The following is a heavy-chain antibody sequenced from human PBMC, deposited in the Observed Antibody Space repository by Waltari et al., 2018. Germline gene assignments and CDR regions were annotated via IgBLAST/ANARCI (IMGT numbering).Heavy chain of an antibody. CDR3: ARGGITAAGPHWFDP. J-gene: IGHJ5*02. V-gene: IGHV1-2*02. CDR2: LNPKSGDT. CDR1: GYTFTGYF. Sequence: QVQLVQSGAEVKKPGASVKVSCKASGYTFTGYFIHWVRQAPGQGLEWMGWLNPKSGDTNNAQKFQDRVTMTRDTTVSTTYLELSRLGSYNTAVYYCARGGITAAGPHWFDPWGQGTLVTVSS. D-gene: IGHD6-13*01.